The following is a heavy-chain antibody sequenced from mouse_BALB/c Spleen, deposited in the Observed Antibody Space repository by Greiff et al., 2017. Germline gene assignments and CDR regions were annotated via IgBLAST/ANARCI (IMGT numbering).Heavy chain of an antibody. CDR1: GFNIKDTY. Sequence: EVQLVESGAELVKPGASVKLSCTASGFNIKDTYMHWVKQRPEQGLEWIGRIDPANGNTKYDPKFQGKATITADTSSNTAYLQLSSLTSEDTAVYYCARGLRRGAWFAYWGQGTLVTVSA. CDR3: ARGLRRGAWFAY. V-gene: IGHV14-3*02. CDR2: IDPANGNT. J-gene: IGHJ3*01. D-gene: IGHD2-4*01.